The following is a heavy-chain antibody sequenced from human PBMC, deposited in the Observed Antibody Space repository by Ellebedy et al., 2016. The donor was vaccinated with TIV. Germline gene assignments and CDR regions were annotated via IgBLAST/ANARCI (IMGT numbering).Heavy chain of an antibody. CDR3: ARDQWLGRAYYFDY. CDR1: GFTFSNYW. D-gene: IGHD6-19*01. J-gene: IGHJ4*02. CDR2: IKQDGSEK. V-gene: IGHV3-7*01. Sequence: GESLKISCAASGFTFSNYWMNWVRQAPGKGLEWVANIKQDGSEKYYVDSVEGRFAISRDNAKNSMYLQMNSLRDEDTAAYYCARDQWLGRAYYFDYWGQGTLLTVSS.